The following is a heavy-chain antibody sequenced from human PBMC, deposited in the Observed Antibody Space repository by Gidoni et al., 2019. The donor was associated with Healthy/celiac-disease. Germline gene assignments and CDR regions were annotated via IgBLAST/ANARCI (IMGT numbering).Heavy chain of an antibody. D-gene: IGHD1-26*01. Sequence: QVQLHESGPGLVKPSQTLSLPCPVSCGSIISGSYYWSWIRQPAGKGLEWIGRIYTSGSTNYKPALKSRVTISVDTSKNQFALKLSSGTAADTAGYYCARAPGYSGSYDDDATFDIWGQGTMVTVSS. CDR3: ARAPGYSGSYDDDATFDI. CDR1: CGSIISGSYY. V-gene: IGHV4-61*02. J-gene: IGHJ3*02. CDR2: IYTSGST.